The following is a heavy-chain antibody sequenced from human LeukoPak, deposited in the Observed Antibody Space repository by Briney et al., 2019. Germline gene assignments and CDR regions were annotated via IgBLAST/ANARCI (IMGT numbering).Heavy chain of an antibody. D-gene: IGHD3-22*01. Sequence: PSETLSLTRAVYGGSFCGYYWSWIRQPPGKGLGWSGEIYHSGSTNYNPSLKSGDTLSVDTSKTPFSLMLRSVSAADTAVYYCARDSFYESTKYHYAYFDYWGQGALVTVSS. J-gene: IGHJ4*02. CDR1: GGSFCGYY. CDR2: IYHSGST. V-gene: IGHV4-34*01. CDR3: ARDSFYESTKYHYAYFDY.